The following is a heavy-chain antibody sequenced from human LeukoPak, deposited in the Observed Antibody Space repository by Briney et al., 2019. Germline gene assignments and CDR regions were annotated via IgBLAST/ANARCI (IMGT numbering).Heavy chain of an antibody. J-gene: IGHJ5*01. CDR1: GSPFSSYS. V-gene: IGHV3-21*01. D-gene: IGHD2-15*01. CDR3: ARDRGLGLPNWFTS. CDR2: IDLNGNHI. Sequence: PGGSLRLSCVGSGSPFSSYSMNWVRHAPGKALEWLSSIDLNGNHINYADSVKDRFTISRDNAKHSLFLQMDSLRVEDTAVYYCARDRGLGLPNWFTSWGQGTLVTVSS.